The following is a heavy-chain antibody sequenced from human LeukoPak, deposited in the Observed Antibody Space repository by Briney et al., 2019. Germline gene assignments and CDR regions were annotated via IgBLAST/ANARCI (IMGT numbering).Heavy chain of an antibody. CDR1: GGTLSSYA. CDR3: ASCLMNYDILTGFSYYYGMDV. V-gene: IGHV1-69*04. CDR2: IIPILGIA. D-gene: IGHD3-9*01. Sequence: SVKVSCKASGGTLSSYAISWVRQAPGQGLEWMGRIIPILGIANYAQKFQGRVTITADKSTSTAYMELSSLRSEDTAVYYCASCLMNYDILTGFSYYYGMDVWGQGTTVTVSS. J-gene: IGHJ6*02.